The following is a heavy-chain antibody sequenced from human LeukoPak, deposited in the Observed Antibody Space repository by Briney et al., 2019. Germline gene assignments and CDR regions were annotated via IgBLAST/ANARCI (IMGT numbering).Heavy chain of an antibody. D-gene: IGHD6-6*01. CDR1: GGSISSSSYY. CDR2: IYYVGST. J-gene: IGHJ4*02. Sequence: PSETLSLTCTVSGGSISSSSYYWGRIRQPPGKGLEWIGSIYYVGSTDYNASLKSRVTISVDTSKNQFSLNLSSVTAADTAVYYCARRVAARTGFDYWGQGTLVTVSS. CDR3: ARRVAARTGFDY. V-gene: IGHV4-39*01.